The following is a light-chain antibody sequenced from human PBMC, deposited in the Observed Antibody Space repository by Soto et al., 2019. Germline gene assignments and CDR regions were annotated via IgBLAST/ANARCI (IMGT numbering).Light chain of an antibody. J-gene: IGLJ1*01. Sequence: SALAQPASVSGSPGQSITISCTGSSDDIGRYNQVSWYQQHPGKAPKVIIYEGSQRPSGVSNRFSGSKSGNTASLTISGLQAEDEADYYCCSYVGSTTYVFGSGTKVTVL. CDR2: EGS. V-gene: IGLV2-23*01. CDR3: CSYVGSTTYV. CDR1: SDDIGRYNQ.